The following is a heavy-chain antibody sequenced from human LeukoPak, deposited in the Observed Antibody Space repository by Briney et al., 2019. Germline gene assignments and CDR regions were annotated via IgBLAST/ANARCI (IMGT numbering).Heavy chain of an antibody. CDR1: GGSFSGYF. CDR2: ISGSGGNT. CDR3: AKDGSTVTTRGYFDY. Sequence: PSETLSLTCVVYGGSFSGYFWSWIRQPPGKGLEWVSAISGSGGNTYYADSVKGRFTISRDNSKNTLYLQMNSLRAEDTAVYYCAKDGSTVTTRGYFDYWGQGTLVTVSS. V-gene: IGHV3-23*01. D-gene: IGHD4-17*01. J-gene: IGHJ4*02.